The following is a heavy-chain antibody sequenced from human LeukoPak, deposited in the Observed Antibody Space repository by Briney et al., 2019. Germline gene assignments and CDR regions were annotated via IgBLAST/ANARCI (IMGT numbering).Heavy chain of an antibody. CDR3: ARVRSSSWYLRYYYYYMDV. Sequence: TGGSLRLSCAASGFTFSSYGMHWVRQAPGKGLEWVAFIRYDGSNKYYADSVKGRFTISRDNSKNTLYLQMNSLRAEDTAVYYCARVRSSSWYLRYYYYYMDVWGKGTTVTVSS. CDR2: IRYDGSNK. D-gene: IGHD6-13*01. V-gene: IGHV3-30*02. J-gene: IGHJ6*03. CDR1: GFTFSSYG.